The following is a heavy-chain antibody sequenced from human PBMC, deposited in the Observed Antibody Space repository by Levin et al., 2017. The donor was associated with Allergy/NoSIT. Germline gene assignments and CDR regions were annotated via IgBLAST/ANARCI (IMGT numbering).Heavy chain of an antibody. J-gene: IGHJ5*02. V-gene: IGHV4-59*01. CDR1: GGSISSYY. D-gene: IGHD4-17*01. Sequence: SETLSLTCTVSGGSISSYYWSWIRQPPGKGLEWIAYIYYSGSTNYNPSLKSRVTISVDTPKNQFSLKLSSVTAADTAVYYCARMTTVYNWFDPWGQGTLVTVSS. CDR2: IYYSGST. CDR3: ARMTTVYNWFDP.